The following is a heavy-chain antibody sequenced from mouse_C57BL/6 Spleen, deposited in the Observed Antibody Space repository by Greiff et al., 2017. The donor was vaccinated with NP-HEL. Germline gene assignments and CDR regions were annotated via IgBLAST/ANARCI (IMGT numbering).Heavy chain of an antibody. CDR3: AREGVYGNYDYAMDY. CDR2: INPGSGGT. D-gene: IGHD2-1*01. CDR1: GYAFTNYL. Sequence: VQLQQSGAELVRPGTSVKVSCKASGYAFTNYLIEWVKQRPGQGLEWIGVINPGSGGTNYNEKFKGKATLTADKSSSTAYMQLSSLTSEDSAVYFCAREGVYGNYDYAMDYWGQGTSVTVSS. J-gene: IGHJ4*01. V-gene: IGHV1-54*01.